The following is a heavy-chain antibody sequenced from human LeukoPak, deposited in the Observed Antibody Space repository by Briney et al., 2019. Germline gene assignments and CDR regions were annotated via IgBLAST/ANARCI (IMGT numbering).Heavy chain of an antibody. D-gene: IGHD4-11*01. CDR3: AKGDYSNYPLHLDY. CDR1: GFTFSTYA. Sequence: GGSLRLSCAASGFTFSTYAINWVRQAPGKGLEWVSSISSSSSYIYYADSVKGRLTISRDNSKNTVDLQMNSLRVEDTAVYYCAKGDYSNYPLHLDYWGQGTLVTVSS. CDR2: ISSSSSYI. V-gene: IGHV3-21*06. J-gene: IGHJ4*02.